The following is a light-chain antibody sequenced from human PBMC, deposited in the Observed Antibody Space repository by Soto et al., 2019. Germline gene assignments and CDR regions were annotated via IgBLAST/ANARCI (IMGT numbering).Light chain of an antibody. CDR3: QQNHNLPYT. V-gene: IGKV1-33*01. CDR1: QDISNH. J-gene: IGKJ2*01. Sequence: DIQMTQSLSSLSASVGDRVTITCQASQDISNHLNWYQQKPGKAPKLLICDASNVETGVPSRFSGSGSGTDFTFTISSLQPEDIATYYCQQNHNLPYTFGQGTKLEIK. CDR2: DAS.